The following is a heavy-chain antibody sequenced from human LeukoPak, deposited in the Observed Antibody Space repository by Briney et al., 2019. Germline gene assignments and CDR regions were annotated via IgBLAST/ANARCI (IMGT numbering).Heavy chain of an antibody. CDR3: ASSPVVYSSGWYGGSQSNWFDP. J-gene: IGHJ5*02. CDR1: GYTFTSYG. CDR2: IIPIFGTA. Sequence: SVKVSCKASGYTFTSYGISWVRQAPGQGLEWMGRIIPIFGTASYAQKFQGRVTISTDECTSTAYMELSRLRSEDTAVYYCASSPVVYSSGWYGGSQSNWFDPWGQGTLVTVSS. V-gene: IGHV1-69*05. D-gene: IGHD6-19*01.